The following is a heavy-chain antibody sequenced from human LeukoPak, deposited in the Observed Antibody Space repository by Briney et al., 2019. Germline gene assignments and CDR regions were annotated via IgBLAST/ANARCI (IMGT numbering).Heavy chain of an antibody. J-gene: IGHJ5*02. V-gene: IGHV3-21*01. CDR3: ARAQVPAASYNWFDP. CDR1: GFTFSSYS. D-gene: IGHD2-2*01. CDR2: ISSSSSYI. Sequence: PGGSLRLSCAAPGFTFSSYSMNWVRQAPGKGLEWVSSISSSSSYIYYADSVKGRFTISRDNAKNSLYLQMNSLRAEDTAVYYCARAQVPAASYNWFDPWGQGTLVTVSS.